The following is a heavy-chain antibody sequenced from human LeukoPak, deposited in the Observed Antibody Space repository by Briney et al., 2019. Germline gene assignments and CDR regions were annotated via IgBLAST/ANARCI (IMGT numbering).Heavy chain of an antibody. D-gene: IGHD1-1*01. CDR3: ASEGTGESYFDS. CDR1: GGSISSSS. Sequence: SETLSLACSVSGGSISSSSWNWIRQPPGQDLEWIRDIYYNGSTNCNPSLKSRVTISVDTSKNQFSLKLTSVTAADTAGYYCASEGTGESYFDSWGQGSLVTVSS. V-gene: IGHV4-59*01. CDR2: IYYNGST. J-gene: IGHJ4*01.